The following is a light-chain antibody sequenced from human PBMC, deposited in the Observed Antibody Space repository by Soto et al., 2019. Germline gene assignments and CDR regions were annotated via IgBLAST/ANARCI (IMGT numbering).Light chain of an antibody. CDR1: SSNIGAGYH. Sequence: QSALTQPPSVSGAPGQRATMSCTGSSSNIGAGYHVHWYQQLPGTAPKLLIYTNRYRPSGVPDRFSGSRSGTSASLAITGLQAEDEADYYCQSYDSSLGYVFGTGTKVTVL. CDR2: TNR. CDR3: QSYDSSLGYV. J-gene: IGLJ1*01. V-gene: IGLV1-40*01.